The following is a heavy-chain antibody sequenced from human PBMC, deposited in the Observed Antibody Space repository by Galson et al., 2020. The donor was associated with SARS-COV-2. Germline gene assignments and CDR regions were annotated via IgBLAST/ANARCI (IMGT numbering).Heavy chain of an antibody. CDR1: GFTFSSYG. CDR3: ARDGPLSYDSSGDYCMDV. J-gene: IGHJ6*03. Sequence: GESLKISCAASGFTFSSYGMHWVRQAPGKGLEWVAVIWYDGSNKYYADSVKGRFTISRDNSKNTLYLQMNSLRAEDTAVYYCARDGPLSYDSSGDYCMDVWGKGTTVTISS. D-gene: IGHD3-22*01. CDR2: IWYDGSNK. V-gene: IGHV3-33*01.